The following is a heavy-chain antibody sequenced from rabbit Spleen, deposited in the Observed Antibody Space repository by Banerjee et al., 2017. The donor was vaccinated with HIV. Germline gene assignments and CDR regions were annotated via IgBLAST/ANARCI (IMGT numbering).Heavy chain of an antibody. CDR1: GFSFSNKAV. D-gene: IGHD4-1*01. CDR3: ARGNNHYSGGFKL. Sequence: QEQLVESGGGLVKPEGSLKLSCTASGFSFSNKAVMCWVRQAPGKGLEWIACINAITGKAVYANWAKGRSTFSKSSSTTVTLQMTSLTAADTATYFCARGNNHYSGGFKLWGQGTLATVS. CDR2: INAITGKA. V-gene: IGHV1S45*01. J-gene: IGHJ4*01.